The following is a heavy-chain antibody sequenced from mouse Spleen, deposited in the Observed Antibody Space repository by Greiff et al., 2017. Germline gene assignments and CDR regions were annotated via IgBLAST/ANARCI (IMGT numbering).Heavy chain of an antibody. Sequence: QVQLQQPGAELVKPGASVKLSCKASGYTFTSYWMHWVKQRPGQGLEWIGVIHPNSGSTNYNEKFKSKATLTVDKSSSTAYMQLSSLTSEDSAVYYCARPYRYYYFDYWGQGTTLTVSS. CDR3: ARPYRYYYFDY. CDR1: GYTFTSYW. D-gene: IGHD2-14*01. CDR2: IHPNSGST. J-gene: IGHJ2*01. V-gene: IGHV1-64*01.